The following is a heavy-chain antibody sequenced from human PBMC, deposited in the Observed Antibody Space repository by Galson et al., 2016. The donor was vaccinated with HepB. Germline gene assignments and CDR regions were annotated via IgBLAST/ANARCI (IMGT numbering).Heavy chain of an antibody. D-gene: IGHD3-22*01. Sequence: SLRLSCAASTFTFSSFAMSWVRQAPGKGLEWVSSIGHSGGYIYYADSVKGRFTISRDNSNNTLYLQMNSLRAEDTAVYYCARHPDYYDNSGYLYYWGQGTLVTVSP. J-gene: IGHJ4*02. CDR2: IGHSGGYI. CDR1: TFTFSSFA. V-gene: IGHV3-23*01. CDR3: ARHPDYYDNSGYLYY.